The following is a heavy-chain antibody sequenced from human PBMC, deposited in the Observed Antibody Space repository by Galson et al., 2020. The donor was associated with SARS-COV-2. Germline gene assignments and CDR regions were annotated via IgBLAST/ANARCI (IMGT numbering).Heavy chain of an antibody. CDR2: IKGDGSSA. D-gene: IGHD6-13*01. CDR1: GFTFSNYW. J-gene: IGHJ4*02. V-gene: IGHV3-74*01. Sequence: HGESLNISYAASGFTFSNYWMYWVRQAPGKGLMWVSRIKGDGSSATYADSVKGRFTISRDNAKKSLYLQMSRLRVEDTAGYYCTRVDGLLVNTGAAGYFDYWGQGTLGTVAS. CDR3: TRVDGLLVNTGAAGYFDY.